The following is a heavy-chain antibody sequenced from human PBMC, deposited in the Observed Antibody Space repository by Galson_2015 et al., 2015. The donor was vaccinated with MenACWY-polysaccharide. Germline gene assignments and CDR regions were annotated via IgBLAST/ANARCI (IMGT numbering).Heavy chain of an antibody. Sequence: PALVKPTQTLTLTCTFSGFSLDTTQMRVSWIRQPPGKALEWLARIDWDDDKYYPTSLKTRLTISKDTSKTQVLLTMTNMDPVDTATYYCVRESGSYYQMDYWGQGTLVTVSS. CDR3: VRESGSYYQMDY. J-gene: IGHJ4*02. D-gene: IGHD1-26*01. CDR1: GFSLDTTQMR. CDR2: IDWDDDK. V-gene: IGHV2-70*04.